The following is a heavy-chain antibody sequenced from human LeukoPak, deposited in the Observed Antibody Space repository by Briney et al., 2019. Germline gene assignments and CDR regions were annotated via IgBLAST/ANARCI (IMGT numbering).Heavy chain of an antibody. J-gene: IGHJ6*03. CDR3: ARCAYSNYVGYYYSYRDV. CDR2: ISSSSSYI. D-gene: IGHD4-11*01. CDR1: GFTFSSYS. Sequence: GGSLRLSCAASGFTFSSYSMNWVRQAPGKGLEWVSSISSSSSYIYYADSVKGRFTISRDNAKNSLYLQMNSLRAEDTAVYYFARCAYSNYVGYYYSYRDVGGKGTTVTVSS. V-gene: IGHV3-21*01.